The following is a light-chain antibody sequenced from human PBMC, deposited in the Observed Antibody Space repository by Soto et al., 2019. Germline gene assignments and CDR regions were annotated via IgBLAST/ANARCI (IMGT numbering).Light chain of an antibody. CDR2: YTS. J-gene: IGKJ2*01. CDR1: QSLSSRF. Sequence: ELVLTQSPDTLSLPPGERATLSCRASQSLSSRFFAWYQQKPGQAPRLLIRYTSSRTTDFPDRFSGSGSGTDFTLTIDRLEPEDLAVYYCQQYDRSPYTFGQGTKLEIK. V-gene: IGKV3-20*01. CDR3: QQYDRSPYT.